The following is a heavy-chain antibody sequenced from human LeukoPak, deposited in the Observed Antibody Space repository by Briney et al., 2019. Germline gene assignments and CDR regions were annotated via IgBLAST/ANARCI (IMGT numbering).Heavy chain of an antibody. D-gene: IGHD3-16*01. CDR3: ARVTDFDAFDI. CDR2: ISSSGSTI. CDR1: GFTFSSFA. Sequence: PGGSLRLSCPASGFTFSSFAMSWIRQAPGKGLEWVSYISSSGSTIYYADSVKGRFTISRDNAKNSLYVQMNSLRAEDTAVYYCARVTDFDAFDIWGQGTMVTVSS. V-gene: IGHV3-11*04. J-gene: IGHJ3*02.